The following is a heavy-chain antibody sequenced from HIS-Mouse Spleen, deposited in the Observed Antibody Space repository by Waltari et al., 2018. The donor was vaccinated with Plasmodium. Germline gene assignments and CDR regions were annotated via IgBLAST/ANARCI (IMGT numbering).Heavy chain of an antibody. D-gene: IGHD1-26*01. Sequence: EVQLVESGGGLVQPGGSLRLSCAPSGFTVRRTYMTWVRQATGKGLEWVSVIYSGGSTYYADAVKGRFTISRDNSKNTLYLQMNSLRAEDTAVYYCATPRVGGSYFDYWGQGTLVTVSS. CDR3: ATPRVGGSYFDY. V-gene: IGHV3-66*01. J-gene: IGHJ4*02. CDR1: GFTVRRTY. CDR2: IYSGGST.